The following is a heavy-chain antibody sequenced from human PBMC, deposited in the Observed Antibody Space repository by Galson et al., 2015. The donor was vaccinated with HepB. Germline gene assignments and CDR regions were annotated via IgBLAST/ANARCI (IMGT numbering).Heavy chain of an antibody. CDR3: ARTGQLVGATTTGDWFDP. Sequence: SVKVSCKASGGTFSSYAISWVRQAPGQGLEWMGGIIPIFGTANYAQKFQGRVTITADESTSTAYMELSSLRSEDTAVYYCARTGQLVGATTTGDWFDPWGQGTLATVSS. CDR2: IIPIFGTA. D-gene: IGHD1-26*01. J-gene: IGHJ5*02. V-gene: IGHV1-69*13. CDR1: GGTFSSYA.